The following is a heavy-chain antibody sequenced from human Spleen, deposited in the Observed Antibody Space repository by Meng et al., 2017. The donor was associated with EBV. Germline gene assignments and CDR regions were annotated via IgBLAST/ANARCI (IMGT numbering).Heavy chain of an antibody. CDR3: ARPFPSWQSPRLDPFGA. D-gene: IGHD6-19*01. J-gene: IGHJ5*02. Sequence: EPGPGQVKPSETLSPTCTVSGDSISSFYYWGWIRQPPGRGLEWIGSVHYTGSTYYSPSLKSRVTVSVDTSKNQFSLRLTSVTAADTAVYYCARPFPSWQSPRLDPFGAWGQGTLVTVSS. V-gene: IGHV4-39*01. CDR1: GDSISSFYY. CDR2: VHYTGST.